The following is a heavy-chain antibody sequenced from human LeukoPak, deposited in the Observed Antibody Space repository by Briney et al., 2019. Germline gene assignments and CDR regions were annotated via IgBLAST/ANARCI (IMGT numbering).Heavy chain of an antibody. CDR2: INHSGST. V-gene: IGHV4-34*01. D-gene: IGHD3-16*02. Sequence: PSETLSLTCAVYGGSFSGYYWSWIRQPPGKGLEWIGEINHSGSTNYNPSLKSRVTISVDTSKNQFSLKLSSVTAADTAVYYCARVSQTRVWGSYRYAFDYWGQGTLVTVSS. J-gene: IGHJ4*02. CDR1: GGSFSGYY. CDR3: ARVSQTRVWGSYRYAFDY.